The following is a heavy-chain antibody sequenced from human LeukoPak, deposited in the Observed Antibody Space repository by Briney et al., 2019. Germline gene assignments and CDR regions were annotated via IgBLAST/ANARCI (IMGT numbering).Heavy chain of an antibody. CDR2: IYHSGST. V-gene: IGHV4-59*01. Sequence: SETLSLTCTVSGGSISSYYWSWIRQPPGKGLEWIGYIYHSGSTNYNPSLKSRVTISVDTSKNQFSLKLSSVTAADTAVYYCAREYSSSYYYFDYWGQGTLVTVSS. CDR3: AREYSSSYYYFDY. J-gene: IGHJ4*02. D-gene: IGHD6-6*01. CDR1: GGSISSYY.